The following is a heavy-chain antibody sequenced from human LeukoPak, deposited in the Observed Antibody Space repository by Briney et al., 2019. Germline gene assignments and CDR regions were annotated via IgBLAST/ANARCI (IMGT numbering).Heavy chain of an antibody. CDR1: GGSISSSSYY. Sequence: SETLSLTCTVSGGSISSSSYYWSWIRQPPGKGLEWIGSIYYSGSTYYNPSLKSRVTISVDTSKNQFSLKLSSVTAADTAVYYCARVMPRRGSSGYYGYDYWGQGTLVTVSS. D-gene: IGHD3-22*01. CDR2: IYYSGST. CDR3: ARVMPRRGSSGYYGYDY. J-gene: IGHJ4*02. V-gene: IGHV4-39*07.